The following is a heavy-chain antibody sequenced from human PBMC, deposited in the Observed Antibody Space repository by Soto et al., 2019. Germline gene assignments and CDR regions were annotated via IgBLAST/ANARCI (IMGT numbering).Heavy chain of an antibody. V-gene: IGHV4-59*01. CDR3: ARDSYYTSGNYFTYYTYAMDV. CDR2: IYYSGST. J-gene: IGHJ6*02. CDR1: GGSISSYY. D-gene: IGHD3-10*01. Sequence: PSETLSLTCTVSGGSISSYYWSWIRQPPGKGLEWIGYIYYSGSTNYNPSLKSRVTISVDTSKNQFSLKLSSVTAADTAMYYCARDSYYTSGNYFTYYTYAMDVWGQGTTVTVSS.